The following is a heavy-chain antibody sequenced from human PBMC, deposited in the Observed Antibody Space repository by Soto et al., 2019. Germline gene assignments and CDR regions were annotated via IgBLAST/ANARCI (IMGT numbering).Heavy chain of an antibody. J-gene: IGHJ5*02. Sequence: SQPLSLNCAIFGDSVSSNSAAWNWIRQSPSRGLEWLGRTYYRSKWYNDYAVSVKSRITINPDTSKNQFSLQLNSVTPEDTAVYYCARATLAVAGTIWFDPWGQGTLVTVSS. CDR3: ARATLAVAGTIWFDP. V-gene: IGHV6-1*01. CDR2: TYYRSKWYN. CDR1: GDSVSSNSAA. D-gene: IGHD6-19*01.